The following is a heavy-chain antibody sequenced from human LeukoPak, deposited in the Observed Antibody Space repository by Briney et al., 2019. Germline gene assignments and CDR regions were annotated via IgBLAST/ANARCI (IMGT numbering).Heavy chain of an antibody. D-gene: IGHD3-10*01. Sequence: PSETLSLTCTVSGGSISSGDYYWSWIRQPPGKGLEWIGYIYYSGSTNYNPSLKSRVTISVDTSKNQFSLKLSSVTAADTAVYYCARNEMVRGVISGYYFDYWGQGTLVTVSS. CDR2: IYYSGST. J-gene: IGHJ4*02. CDR3: ARNEMVRGVISGYYFDY. CDR1: GGSISSGDYY. V-gene: IGHV4-30-4*01.